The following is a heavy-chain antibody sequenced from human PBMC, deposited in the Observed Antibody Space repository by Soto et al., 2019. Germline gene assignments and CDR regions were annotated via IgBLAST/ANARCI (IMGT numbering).Heavy chain of an antibody. CDR2: ASARNTNT. CDR3: AKDGTSHGTRGYSSSWYGWFDP. CDR1: GFTFSSHV. Sequence: EVQLLESGGGLVQPGGSLRLSCAASGFTFSSHVMSWVRQAPGRGLEWVAAASARNTNTYYADSVKGRFTISRDNSKSTVYLQLDSLRVEDTAVYHCAKDGTSHGTRGYSSSWYGWFDPWGQGTLVVVSS. D-gene: IGHD6-13*01. J-gene: IGHJ5*02. V-gene: IGHV3-23*01.